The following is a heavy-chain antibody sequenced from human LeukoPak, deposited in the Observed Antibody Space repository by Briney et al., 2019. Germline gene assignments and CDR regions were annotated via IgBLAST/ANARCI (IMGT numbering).Heavy chain of an antibody. CDR2: IHPRDSDT. CDR1: GYSFTKQW. J-gene: IGHJ4*02. Sequence: GESLKISCATSGYSFTKQWIAWVRQMPGKGLEWMGGIHPRDSDTRYIPSFQGQVAISADESTSTAYLQWSSLKASDSGIYFCARAPQNIYCSGGSCHFFDSWGQGTQVTVSS. CDR3: ARAPQNIYCSGGSCHFFDS. V-gene: IGHV5-51*01. D-gene: IGHD2-15*01.